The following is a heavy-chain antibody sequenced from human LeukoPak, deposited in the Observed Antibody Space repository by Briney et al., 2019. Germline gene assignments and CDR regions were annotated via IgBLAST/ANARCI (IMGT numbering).Heavy chain of an antibody. D-gene: IGHD3-22*01. CDR2: MYYGGST. CDR1: GGSISSGDYY. J-gene: IGHJ5*02. V-gene: IGHV4-30-4*01. CDR3: ARPYYYDSRIDP. Sequence: SQTLSLTCTVSGGSISSGDYYWSWIRQPPGKGLEWIGYMYYGGSTYYNPSLKNRATISVDTSKNQFSLKLSSVTAADTAVYYCARPYYYDSRIDPWGQGTLVTVSS.